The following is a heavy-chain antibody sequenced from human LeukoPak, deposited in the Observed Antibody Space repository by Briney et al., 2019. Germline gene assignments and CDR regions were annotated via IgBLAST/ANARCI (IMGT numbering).Heavy chain of an antibody. CDR2: INPNSGGT. J-gene: IGHJ3*02. CDR1: GYTFTGYY. V-gene: IGHV1-2*02. Sequence: GASVKVSCKASGYTFTGYYMHWVRQAPGQGLEWMGWINPNSGGTNYAQKFQGRVTMTRDTSISTAYMELSRLRSDDTAVYYCARDTEPHRTAAFDIWGQGTMVTVSS. CDR3: ARDTEPHRTAAFDI. D-gene: IGHD1-14*01.